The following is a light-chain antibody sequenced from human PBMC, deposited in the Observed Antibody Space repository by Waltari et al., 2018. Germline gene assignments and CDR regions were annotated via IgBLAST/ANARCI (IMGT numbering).Light chain of an antibody. CDR3: QQSYSTPRT. J-gene: IGKJ1*01. Sequence: DIQMTQSPSSLSASVGARVTITCRESQSISSYLNWYQQKPGKAPKLLIYAASSLHSGVPSRFSGSGSGTDFTFTISSLQPEDFATYYCQQSYSTPRTFGQGTKVEIK. V-gene: IGKV1-39*01. CDR2: AAS. CDR1: QSISSY.